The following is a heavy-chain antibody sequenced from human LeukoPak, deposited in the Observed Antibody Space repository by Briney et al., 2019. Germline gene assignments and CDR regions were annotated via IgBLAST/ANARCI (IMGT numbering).Heavy chain of an antibody. Sequence: ASQTLSLTCAVSGVSISSGGYSWGWIRQPRGKGLEWIVYIYHSGSTYYNPSLKSRVTISVDRSKNQFSLKLSFVTAADTAVYYCVRGGAVPAANPLHYYYYGMDVWGKGTTVTVSS. CDR3: VRGGAVPAANPLHYYYYGMDV. CDR2: IYHSGST. CDR1: GVSISSGGYS. D-gene: IGHD2-2*01. V-gene: IGHV4-30-2*01. J-gene: IGHJ6*04.